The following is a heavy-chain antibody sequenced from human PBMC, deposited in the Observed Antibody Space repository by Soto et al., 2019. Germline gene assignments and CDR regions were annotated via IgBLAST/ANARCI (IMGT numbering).Heavy chain of an antibody. Sequence: QVQLVESGGGVVQPGRSLRLSCAASGFTFSSYGMHWVRQAPGKGLEWVAVISYDGSNKYYADSVKGRFTISRDNSKNTLYLQMNSLRAEDTAVYYCAKDKWEWDYYGMDVWGQGTTVTVSS. CDR1: GFTFSSYG. J-gene: IGHJ6*02. D-gene: IGHD1-26*01. CDR3: AKDKWEWDYYGMDV. CDR2: ISYDGSNK. V-gene: IGHV3-30*18.